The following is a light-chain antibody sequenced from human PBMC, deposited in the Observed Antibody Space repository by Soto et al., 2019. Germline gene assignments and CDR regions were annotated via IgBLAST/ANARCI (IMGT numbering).Light chain of an antibody. CDR2: SDN. J-gene: IGLJ2*01. Sequence: QSVLTQPPSASGTPGQRVTISCSGSSSNIGTNTVTWYQQLPGAAPKLLIYSDNQRASGVPDRFSGSKSGTSASLAISGLQSEDEADYYCAAWDVSLVVFGGGIKLTVL. CDR1: SSNIGTNT. CDR3: AAWDVSLVV. V-gene: IGLV1-44*01.